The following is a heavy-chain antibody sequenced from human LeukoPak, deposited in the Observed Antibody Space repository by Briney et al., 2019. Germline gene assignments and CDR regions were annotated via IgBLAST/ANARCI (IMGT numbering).Heavy chain of an antibody. Sequence: ASVKVSCKASGYTFTSYDINWVRQATGQGLEWIGWMNPNSGNTGYAQKFQGRVTMTRDTSISTAYMELSRLRSDDTAVYYCARPPRYYYYGMDVWGQGTTVTVSS. CDR1: GYTFTSYD. J-gene: IGHJ6*02. CDR3: ARPPRYYYYGMDV. CDR2: MNPNSGNT. V-gene: IGHV1-8*01.